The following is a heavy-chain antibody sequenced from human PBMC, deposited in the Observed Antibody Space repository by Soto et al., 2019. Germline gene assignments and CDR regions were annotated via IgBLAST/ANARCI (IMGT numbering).Heavy chain of an antibody. J-gene: IGHJ4*02. V-gene: IGHV3-33*01. D-gene: IGHD1-26*01. CDR2: IWYDGSSE. CDR3: ARLMRWELPPPRDSLGY. CDR1: RFTFSSYG. Sequence: QVQLVESGGGVVQPGRSLRLSCAASRFTFSSYGMHWVRQAPGKGLEWVALIWYDGSSEYYADSVKGRFTISRDNSKNTLYLQMNSVRAEDTAVYYCARLMRWELPPPRDSLGYWGQGTLVTVSS.